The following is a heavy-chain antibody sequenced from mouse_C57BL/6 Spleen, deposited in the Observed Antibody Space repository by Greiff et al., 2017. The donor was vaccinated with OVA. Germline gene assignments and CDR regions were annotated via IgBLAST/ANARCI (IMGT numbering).Heavy chain of an antibody. CDR1: GFTFSDYY. V-gene: IGHV5-16*01. J-gene: IGHJ4*01. CDR3: ARAHDYGSRAMYY. CDR2: INYDGSST. Sequence: EVMLVESEGGLVQPGSSLKLSCTASGFTFSDYYMAWVRQVPEKGLEWVANINYDGSSTYYLASLKSRFLISRDNAKNILYLQMSILKSEDTATYDCARAHDYGSRAMYYWGQGTSVTVSS. D-gene: IGHD1-1*01.